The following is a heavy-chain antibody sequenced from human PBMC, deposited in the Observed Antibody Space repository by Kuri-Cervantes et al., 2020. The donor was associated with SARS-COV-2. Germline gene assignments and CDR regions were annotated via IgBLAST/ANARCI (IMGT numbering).Heavy chain of an antibody. V-gene: IGHV4-30-2*01. J-gene: IGHJ4*02. CDR1: GGSISSSSYY. CDR2: IYHSGST. CDR3: AREKGDCSSTSCSDISFDY. Sequence: LRLSCTVSGGSISSSSYYWSWIRQPPGKGLEWIGYIYHSGSTYYNPSLKSRVTISVDRSKNQFSLKLSSVTAADTAVYYCAREKGDCSSTSCSDISFDYWGQGTLVTVSS. D-gene: IGHD2-2*01.